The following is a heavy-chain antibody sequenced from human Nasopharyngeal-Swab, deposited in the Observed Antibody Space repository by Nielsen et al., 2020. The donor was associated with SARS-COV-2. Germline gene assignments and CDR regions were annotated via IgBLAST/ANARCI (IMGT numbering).Heavy chain of an antibody. J-gene: IGHJ6*02. V-gene: IGHV3-23*03. CDR1: GFTFSSYA. CDR2: IYSGGSST. Sequence: GGSLRLPCAASGFTFSSYAMSWVRQAPGKGLEWVSVIYSGGSSTYYADSVKGRFTISRDNSKNTLYLQMNSLRAEDTAVYYCARVETANYYYYGMDVWGQGTTVTVSS. D-gene: IGHD1-14*01. CDR3: ARVETANYYYYGMDV.